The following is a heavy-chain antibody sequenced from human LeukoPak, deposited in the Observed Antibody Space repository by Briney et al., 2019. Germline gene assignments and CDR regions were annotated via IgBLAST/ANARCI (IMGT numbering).Heavy chain of an antibody. D-gene: IGHD6-13*01. V-gene: IGHV1-8*01. CDR1: GYTFTSYD. J-gene: IGHJ6*02. CDR2: INPNSGNT. CDR3: ARLRQSSSWYRGPYYYGMDV. Sequence: ASVKVSCKASGYTFTSYDINWVRQATGQGLEWMGWINPNSGNTGYAQKFQGRVTMTRNTSISTAYMELSSLRSEDTAVYYCARLRQSSSWYRGPYYYGMDVWGQGTTVTVSS.